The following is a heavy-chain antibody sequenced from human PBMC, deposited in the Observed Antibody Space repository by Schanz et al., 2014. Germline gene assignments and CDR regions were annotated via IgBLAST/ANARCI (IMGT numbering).Heavy chain of an antibody. CDR2: ISGSGGST. CDR1: GFTFSAYY. CDR3: ARKVVATIGGYYDN. J-gene: IGHJ4*02. D-gene: IGHD5-12*01. Sequence: EVQLVESGGGLVQPGGSLRLSCAASGFTFSAYYMDWVRQAPGKGLEWVIVISGSGGSTYYADSVRGRFTMSRDNSKNTVHLQMSSLRVEDTAVYYCARKVVATIGGYYDNWGQGTLVIVSS. V-gene: IGHV3-23*04.